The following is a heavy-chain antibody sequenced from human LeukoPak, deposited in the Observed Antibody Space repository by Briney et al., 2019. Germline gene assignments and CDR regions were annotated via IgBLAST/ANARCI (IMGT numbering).Heavy chain of an antibody. CDR2: IKSKTDGKTI. CDR1: GFTFSNAW. V-gene: IGHV3-15*01. J-gene: IGHJ6*03. Sequence: GGSLRLSCAASGFTFSNAWMTWVRQAPGKGLEWVGRIKSKTDGKTIDYAAPVKGRFTISRDDSKSTLYLQMNSLKIEDTAVYYCTTRDYNYYYMDVWGKGTTVTVSS. CDR3: TTRDYNYYYMDV.